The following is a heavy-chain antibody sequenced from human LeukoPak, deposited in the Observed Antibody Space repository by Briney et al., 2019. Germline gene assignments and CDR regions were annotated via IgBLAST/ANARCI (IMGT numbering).Heavy chain of an antibody. Sequence: GGSLRLSCAASGFTFSSYDMHWARQATGKGLEWVSAIGTAGDTYYPGSVKGRFTISRENAKNSLYLQMNSLRAGDTAVYYCARGLGDSSGYPLDYWGQGTLVTVSS. J-gene: IGHJ4*02. CDR1: GFTFSSYD. D-gene: IGHD3-22*01. CDR2: IGTAGDT. V-gene: IGHV3-13*01. CDR3: ARGLGDSSGYPLDY.